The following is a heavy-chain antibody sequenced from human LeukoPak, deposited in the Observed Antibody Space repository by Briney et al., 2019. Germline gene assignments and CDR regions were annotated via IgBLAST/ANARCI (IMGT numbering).Heavy chain of an antibody. J-gene: IGHJ4*02. CDR2: IYSGGST. CDR3: ASCSWDYEFDY. V-gene: IGHV3-53*01. CDR1: GFTVSSNY. Sequence: PGGSLRLSCAASGFTVSSNYMSWVRQAPGKGLEWVSVIYSGGSTYYADYVKGRFTISRDNSKNTLYLQMNSLRAEDTAVYYCASCSWDYEFDYCGQGTLVTVSS. D-gene: IGHD6-13*01.